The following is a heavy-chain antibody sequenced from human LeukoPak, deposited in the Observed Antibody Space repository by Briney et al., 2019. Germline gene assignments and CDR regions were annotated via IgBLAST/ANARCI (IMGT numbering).Heavy chain of an antibody. CDR3: ANFVDSRGQDY. V-gene: IGHV3-23*01. CDR1: GFTFNNFA. D-gene: IGHD3-22*01. J-gene: IGHJ4*02. CDR2: ISTSGSST. Sequence: GGSLRLSCAASGFTFNNFAMNWVRQVPGKGLDWVSAISTSGSSTYYADSVKGRSTISRDNSKNMLFLHMNSLKAEDTAVYYCANFVDSRGQDYWGQGTLVTVSS.